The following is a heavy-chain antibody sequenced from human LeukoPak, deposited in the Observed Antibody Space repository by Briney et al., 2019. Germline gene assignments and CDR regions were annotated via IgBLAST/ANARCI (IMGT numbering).Heavy chain of an antibody. V-gene: IGHV3-21*01. J-gene: IGHJ5*02. CDR3: ARVGYCSGGSCCNWFDP. Sequence: PGGSLRLSCAASGFTFSSYAMSWVRQAPGKGLEWVSSISSSSSYIYYADSVKGRFTISRDNAKNSLYLQMNSLRAEDTAVYYCARVGYCSGGSCCNWFDPWGQGTLVTVSS. CDR1: GFTFSSYA. D-gene: IGHD2-15*01. CDR2: ISSSSSYI.